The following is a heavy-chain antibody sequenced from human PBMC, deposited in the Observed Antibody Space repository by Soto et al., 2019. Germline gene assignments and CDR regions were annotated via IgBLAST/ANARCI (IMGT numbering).Heavy chain of an antibody. V-gene: IGHV4-31*03. CDR2: IYSSGST. CDR1: GGSISSSSYY. D-gene: IGHD3-22*01. CDR3: ARALDPYYYDSSGYSFGFQH. J-gene: IGHJ1*01. Sequence: SETLSLTCTVSGGSISSSSYYWGWIRQPPGKGLEWIGYIYSSGSTYYNPSLKSRVTISVDTSKNQFSLKLSSVTAADTAVYYCARALDPYYYDSSGYSFGFQHWGQGTLVT.